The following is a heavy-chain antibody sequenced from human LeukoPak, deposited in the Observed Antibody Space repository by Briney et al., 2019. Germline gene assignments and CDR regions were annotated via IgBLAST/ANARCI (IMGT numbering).Heavy chain of an antibody. Sequence: PSETLSLTCAVYGGSFSGYYWSWIRQPPGKGLEWIGEINHCGSTNYNPSLKSRVTISVDTSKNQFSLKLSSVTAADTAVYYCARLYYDFWSGYYKYFDYWGQGTLVTVSS. V-gene: IGHV4-34*01. D-gene: IGHD3-3*01. CDR2: INHCGST. CDR3: ARLYYDFWSGYYKYFDY. CDR1: GGSFSGYY. J-gene: IGHJ4*02.